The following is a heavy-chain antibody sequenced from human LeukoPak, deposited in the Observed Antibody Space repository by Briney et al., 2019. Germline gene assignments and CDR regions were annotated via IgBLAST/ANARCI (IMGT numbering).Heavy chain of an antibody. D-gene: IGHD3/OR15-3a*01. J-gene: IGHJ4*02. CDR3: AKDAQRGFDFSNSLES. V-gene: IGHV3-33*06. Sequence: GRSLRLSCATSGFTFSHYGMHWVRQARGKGLEWVAVIWSDGTEKYYGDSVKGRFTISRDNSKKTVYLQMNSLRVEDTAVYYCAKDAQRGFDFSNSLESWGQGTLVTVSS. CDR1: GFTFSHYG. CDR2: IWSDGTEK.